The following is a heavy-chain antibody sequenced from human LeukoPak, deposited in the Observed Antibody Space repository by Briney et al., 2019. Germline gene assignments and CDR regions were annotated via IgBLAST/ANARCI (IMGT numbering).Heavy chain of an antibody. CDR3: ASGSSSGTTDY. D-gene: IGHD6-19*01. V-gene: IGHV1-69*10. Sequence: SVKVSCKASGGTFSSYAISWGRQAPGQGLEWRGGIIPILGIANYAQTFQGRVTITADKSTSTAYMELSSLRSEDTAVYYCASGSSSGTTDYWGQGTLVTVSS. CDR1: GGTFSSYA. CDR2: IIPILGIA. J-gene: IGHJ4*02.